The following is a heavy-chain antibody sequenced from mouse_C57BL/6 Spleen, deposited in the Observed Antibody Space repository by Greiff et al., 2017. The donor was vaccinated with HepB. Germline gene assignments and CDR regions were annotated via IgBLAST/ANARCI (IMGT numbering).Heavy chain of an antibody. CDR2: INPSTGGT. Sequence: VQLQQSGPELVKPGASVKISCKASGYSFTGYYMNWVKQSPEKSLEWIGEINPSTGGTTYNQKFKAKATLTVDKSSSTAYMQLKSLTSEDSAVYYCAREGEVVDYWGQGTTLTVSS. D-gene: IGHD1-1*01. V-gene: IGHV1-42*01. J-gene: IGHJ2*01. CDR1: GYSFTGYY. CDR3: AREGEVVDY.